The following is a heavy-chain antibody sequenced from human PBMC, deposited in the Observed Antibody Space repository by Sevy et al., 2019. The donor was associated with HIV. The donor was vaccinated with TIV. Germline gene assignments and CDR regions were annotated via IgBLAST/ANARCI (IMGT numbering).Heavy chain of an antibody. CDR3: ALDSNAYDI. D-gene: IGHD3-22*01. CDR1: GGTFNSYG. V-gene: IGHV1-69*06. J-gene: IGHJ3*02. Sequence: SVKVFCKASGGTFNSYGINWVRQAPGQGLEWMGGIIPIFGTTNYAQKFQGRVTITADKSTSTVHMELSSLRSEDTAEYYCALDSNAYDIWGQGTMVTVSS. CDR2: IIPIFGTT.